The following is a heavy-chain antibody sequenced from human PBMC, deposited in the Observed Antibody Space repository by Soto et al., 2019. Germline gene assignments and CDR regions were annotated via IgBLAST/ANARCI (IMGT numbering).Heavy chain of an antibody. CDR2: IYWDDDK. Sequence: QITLKESGPTLVKPTQTLTLTCTFSGFSLSTSGVGVGWIRQPPGQALEWLALIYWDDDKRYSPSLKSRLTITKDTSKKQVVLTMTNRDPVDTASYYCAHRPSYCSGGSCYSGFDYWGQGTLVTVSS. J-gene: IGHJ4*02. V-gene: IGHV2-5*02. D-gene: IGHD2-15*01. CDR3: AHRPSYCSGGSCYSGFDY. CDR1: GFSLSTSGVG.